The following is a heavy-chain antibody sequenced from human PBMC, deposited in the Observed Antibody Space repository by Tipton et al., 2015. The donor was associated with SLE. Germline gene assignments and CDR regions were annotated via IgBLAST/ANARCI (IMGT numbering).Heavy chain of an antibody. CDR2: IYTSGST. CDR1: GGSISSGSYY. V-gene: IGHV4-61*02. Sequence: TLSLTCTVSGGSISSGSYYWSWIRQPAGKGLEWIGRIYTSGSTNYNPSLKSRITISVDTSKNQFSLKLSSVTAADTAVYYCARQGQLLLSRLFYYYMDVWGKGTTVTISS. J-gene: IGHJ6*03. D-gene: IGHD2-2*01. CDR3: ARQGQLLLSRLFYYYMDV.